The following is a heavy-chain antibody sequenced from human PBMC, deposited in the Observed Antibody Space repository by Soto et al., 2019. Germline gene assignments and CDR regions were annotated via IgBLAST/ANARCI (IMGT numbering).Heavy chain of an antibody. CDR2: ISYDGGNK. CDR1: EFNFNSYS. Sequence: QVQLVESGGGVVQPGRSLRLSCAASEFNFNSYSMHWVRQAPGKGLEWVAVISYDGGNKYYRDSVKGRFTISRDNFKNTLSLQMNSLRPEDTAVYYCARSFETLVLIMAFWFDPLGQGTLVTVSS. D-gene: IGHD3-22*01. CDR3: ARSFETLVLIMAFWFDP. V-gene: IGHV3-30-3*01. J-gene: IGHJ5*02.